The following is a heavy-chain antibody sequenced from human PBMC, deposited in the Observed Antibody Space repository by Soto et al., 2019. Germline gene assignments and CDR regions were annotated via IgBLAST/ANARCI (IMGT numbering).Heavy chain of an antibody. J-gene: IGHJ5*02. V-gene: IGHV1-69*17. CDR3: ARDTHSAGGWFDT. CDR2: ITPLFGIP. CDR1: GGTSRSLS. D-gene: IGHD2-15*01. Sequence: QVQLVQPGAEVKKPGSSVKVSCKASGGTSRSLSITWVRQAPGQGLEWMGGITPLFGIPNYPQKFQGRLTITADTSTGTAYLELSSLRSEDTAVYYCARDTHSAGGWFDTWGRGTLVTVSS.